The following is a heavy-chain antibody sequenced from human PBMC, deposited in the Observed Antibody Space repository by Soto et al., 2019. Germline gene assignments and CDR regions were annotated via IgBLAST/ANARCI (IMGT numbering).Heavy chain of an antibody. CDR1: GFTFSMYS. Sequence: PGGSLRLSCEVSGFTFSMYSMSWVRQSPGKGLEWVAKIPQDGVDGQYADSVKGRFIISRDNGKNSLHLQLNNLRAEDTAVYYCARDHLILPAHDFFYGSDVWGRGATVTV. CDR2: IPQDGVDG. V-gene: IGHV3-7*03. J-gene: IGHJ6*02. CDR3: ARDHLILPAHDFFYGSDV. D-gene: IGHD2-21*02.